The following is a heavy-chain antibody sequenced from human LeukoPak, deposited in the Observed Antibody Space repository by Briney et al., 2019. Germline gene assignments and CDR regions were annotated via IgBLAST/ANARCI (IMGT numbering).Heavy chain of an antibody. J-gene: IGHJ6*03. CDR1: GFTFSSYS. Sequence: GGSLRLSCAASGFTFSSYSMNWVRQAPGKGLEWVSYISSSSSTIYYADSVKGRFTISRDNAKNSLYLQMNSLRAEDTAVYYCARVSVLMVYAGDWYYMDVWGKGTTVTVSS. V-gene: IGHV3-48*04. CDR3: ARVSVLMVYAGDWYYMDV. D-gene: IGHD2-8*01. CDR2: ISSSSSTI.